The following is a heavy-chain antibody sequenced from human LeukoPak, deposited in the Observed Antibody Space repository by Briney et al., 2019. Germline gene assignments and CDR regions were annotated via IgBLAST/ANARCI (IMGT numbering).Heavy chain of an antibody. CDR1: GGSISCGGYY. D-gene: IGHD3-22*01. CDR3: ARMEVYDSSGYPFDY. J-gene: IGHJ4*02. Sequence: SQTLSLTCTVSGGSISCGGYYWSWIRQHPGKGLEWIGYIYYSGSTYYNPSLKSRVTISVDTSKNQFSLKLSSVTAADTAVYYCARMEVYDSSGYPFDYWGQGTLVTVSS. CDR2: IYYSGST. V-gene: IGHV4-31*03.